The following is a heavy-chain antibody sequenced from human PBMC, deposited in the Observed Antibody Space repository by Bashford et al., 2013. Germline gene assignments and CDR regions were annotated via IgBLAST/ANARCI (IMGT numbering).Heavy chain of an antibody. J-gene: IGHJ6*02. CDR2: LIPIFGTP. Sequence: WVRQAPGQGLEWMGGLIPIFGTPNHAQKFQGRVTITADESTSTAYMELSSLRSEDTAVYYCARDTYGMDVWGQGTTVTVSS. CDR3: ARDTYGMDV. V-gene: IGHV1-69*01.